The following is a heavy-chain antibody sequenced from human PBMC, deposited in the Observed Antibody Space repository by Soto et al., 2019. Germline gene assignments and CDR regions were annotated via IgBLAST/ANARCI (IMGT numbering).Heavy chain of an antibody. V-gene: IGHV3-30*03. CDR1: GFTFSSYG. CDR3: VRDRGYPDSFDV. Sequence: GSLRLSCAASGFTFSSYGMHWVRQAPGKGLEWVAVISYDGSNKYYADSVKGRFTISRDNSKNTLYLQMNSLRAEDTALYFCVRDRGYPDSFDVWGRGTMVTVSS. D-gene: IGHD1-1*01. CDR2: ISYDGSNK. J-gene: IGHJ3*01.